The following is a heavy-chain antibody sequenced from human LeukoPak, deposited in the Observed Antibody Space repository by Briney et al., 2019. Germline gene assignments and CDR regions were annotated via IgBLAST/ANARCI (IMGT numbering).Heavy chain of an antibody. CDR2: INPSGGST. V-gene: IGHV1-46*01. Sequence: GASVKVFCKASGYTFTSYYMHWVRQAPGQGLEWMEIINPSGGSTSYAQKFQGRVTMTRDTSTSTVYMELSSLRSEDTAVYYCARDSVVVAATPRLYYYYYYMDVWGKGTTVTVSS. D-gene: IGHD2-15*01. CDR3: ARDSVVVAATPRLYYYYYYMDV. J-gene: IGHJ6*03. CDR1: GYTFTSYY.